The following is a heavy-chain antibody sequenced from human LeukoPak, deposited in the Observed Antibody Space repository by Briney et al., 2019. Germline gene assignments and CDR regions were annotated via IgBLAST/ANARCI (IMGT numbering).Heavy chain of an antibody. CDR2: VTHGGST. CDR1: GGSFNSYS. Sequence: SETLSLTCAVHGGSFNSYSWSWIRQPPGKGLEWIGEVTHGGSTNYNPSLKSRVTISVDTSRNQFSLKLSSVTAADTAVYYCAREGYGDNYFDYWGQGTLVTVSS. D-gene: IGHD4-17*01. V-gene: IGHV4-34*01. J-gene: IGHJ4*02. CDR3: AREGYGDNYFDY.